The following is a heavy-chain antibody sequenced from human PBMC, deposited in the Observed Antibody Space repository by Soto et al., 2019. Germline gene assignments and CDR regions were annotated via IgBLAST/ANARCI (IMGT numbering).Heavy chain of an antibody. J-gene: IGHJ5*02. CDR1: GGSISSYY. D-gene: IGHD6-19*01. CDR3: ARGGYSSGWYYDWFDP. CDR2: IYYSGST. Sequence: SETLFLTCTVSGGSISSYYWSWIRQPPGKGLEWIGYIYYSGSTNYNPSLKSRVTISVDTSKNQFSLKLSSVTAADTAVYYCARGGYSSGWYYDWFDPWGQGTLVTVSS. V-gene: IGHV4-59*01.